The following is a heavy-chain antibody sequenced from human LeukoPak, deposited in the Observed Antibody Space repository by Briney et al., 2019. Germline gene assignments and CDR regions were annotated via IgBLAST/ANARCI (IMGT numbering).Heavy chain of an antibody. V-gene: IGHV4-59*01. CDR3: ARLSGDDWESFHDY. Sequence: SQTLSLTCTVSGGSISSYYWSWIRQPPGKGLEWIGYIYYSGSANYNPSLKSRVTISVDTSKNQFSLRLSSVTAADTAVYYCARLSGDDWESFHDYWGQGILVTVSS. CDR2: IYYSGSA. CDR1: GGSISSYY. D-gene: IGHD5-12*01. J-gene: IGHJ4*02.